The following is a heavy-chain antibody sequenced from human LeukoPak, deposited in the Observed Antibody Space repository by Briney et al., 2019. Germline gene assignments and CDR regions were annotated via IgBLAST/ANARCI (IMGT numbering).Heavy chain of an antibody. CDR3: ARYSSSSKWFDP. CDR1: GDSVSSNSVT. J-gene: IGHJ5*02. D-gene: IGHD6-6*01. CDR2: TYYRSKWST. Sequence: SQTLSLTCAISGDSVSSNSVTWNWIRQSPSRGLEWLGRTYYRSKWSTDYAVSVKSRITINPDTSKNQFSLQLNSVTPEDTAVYFCARYSSSSKWFDPWGQGTLVTVSS. V-gene: IGHV6-1*01.